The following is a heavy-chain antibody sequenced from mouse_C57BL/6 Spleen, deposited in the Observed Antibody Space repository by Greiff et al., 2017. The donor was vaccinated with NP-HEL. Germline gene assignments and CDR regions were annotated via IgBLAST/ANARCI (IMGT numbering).Heavy chain of an antibody. V-gene: IGHV1-15*01. CDR3: TRTTVFPSWFAY. CDR2: IDPETGGT. D-gene: IGHD1-1*01. Sequence: VQLQQSGAELVRPGASVTLSCKASGYTFTDYEMHWVKQTPVHGLEWIGAIDPETGGTAYNQKFKGKAILTADKSSSTAYMELRSLTSEDSAVYYCTRTTVFPSWFAYWGQGTLVTVSA. J-gene: IGHJ3*01. CDR1: GYTFTDYE.